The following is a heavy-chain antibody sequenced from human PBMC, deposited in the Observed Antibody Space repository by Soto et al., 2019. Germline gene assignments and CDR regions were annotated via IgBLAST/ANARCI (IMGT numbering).Heavy chain of an antibody. Sequence: SVKVSCKASGGTFSSYAISWVRQAPGQGLEWMGGLIPIFGTANYAQKFQGRVTITADESTSTAYMELSSLRSEDTAVYYCARDRYSSSYEDAFDIWGQGTMVTVSS. CDR2: LIPIFGTA. J-gene: IGHJ3*02. CDR3: ARDRYSSSYEDAFDI. D-gene: IGHD6-6*01. V-gene: IGHV1-69*13. CDR1: GGTFSSYA.